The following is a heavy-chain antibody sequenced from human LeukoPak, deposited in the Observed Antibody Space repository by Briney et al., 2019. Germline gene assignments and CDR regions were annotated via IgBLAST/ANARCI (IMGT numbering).Heavy chain of an antibody. CDR2: ISYDGSNK. V-gene: IGHV3-30*04. D-gene: IGHD3-10*01. J-gene: IGHJ4*02. CDR1: GFTFSSYA. CDR3: AREGGITMVRGVIITFHKYFDY. Sequence: HPGGSLRLSGAASGFTFSSYAMHWVRQAPGKGLEWVAVISYDGSNKYYADSVKGRFTISRDNSKNTLYLQMNSLRAEDTAVYYCAREGGITMVRGVIITFHKYFDYWGQGTLVTVSS.